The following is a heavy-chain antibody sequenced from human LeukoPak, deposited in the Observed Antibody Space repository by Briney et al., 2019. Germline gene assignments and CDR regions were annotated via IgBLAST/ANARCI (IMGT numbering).Heavy chain of an antibody. J-gene: IGHJ4*02. CDR3: ATDRGSVVVSAAYY. D-gene: IGHD2-2*01. Sequence: ASVKVSCKASGYTFSDYYMHWVRQAPGQGLEWMGWIHPNSGGTNYAQKFQGRVTMTRDTSISTAYMELRRLRSDDTAVYYCATDRGSVVVSAAYYWGQGTLVTVSS. CDR2: IHPNSGGT. CDR1: GYTFSDYY. V-gene: IGHV1-2*02.